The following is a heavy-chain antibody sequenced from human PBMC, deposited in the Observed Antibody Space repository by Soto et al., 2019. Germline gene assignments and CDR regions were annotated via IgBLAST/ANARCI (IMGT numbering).Heavy chain of an antibody. Sequence: PSETLSLTCAVYGGSFSGYYRSWIRQPPGKGLEWIGEINHSGSTNYNPSLKSRVTISVDTSKNQFSLKLSSVTAADTAVYYCARGPELLWFGGRYYYYGMDVWGQGTTVTVS. J-gene: IGHJ6*02. D-gene: IGHD3-10*01. CDR1: GGSFSGYY. CDR3: ARGPELLWFGGRYYYYGMDV. CDR2: INHSGST. V-gene: IGHV4-34*01.